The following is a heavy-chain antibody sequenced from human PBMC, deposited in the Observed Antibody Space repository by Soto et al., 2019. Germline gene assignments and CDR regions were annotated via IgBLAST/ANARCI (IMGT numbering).Heavy chain of an antibody. V-gene: IGHV1-69*08. Sequence: QVQLVQSGAEVKKPGSSVKVSCNASGGTFSRYSITWVRQAPGHGLEWIGRIIPIFGIASYAQKFQGRVTITADESTSTAYMELSSLRSDDTAVYYCAREDRDRETGLVPAAIDGMDVWGQGTTVTVSS. CDR2: IIPIFGIA. D-gene: IGHD2-2*01. CDR1: GGTFSRYS. J-gene: IGHJ6*02. CDR3: AREDRDRETGLVPAAIDGMDV.